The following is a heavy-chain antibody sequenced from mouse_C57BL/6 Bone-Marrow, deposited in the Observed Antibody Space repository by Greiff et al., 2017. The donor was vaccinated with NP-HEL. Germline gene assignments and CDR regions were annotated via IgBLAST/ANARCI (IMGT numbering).Heavy chain of an antibody. CDR3: ALKDSSGYVAY. D-gene: IGHD3-2*02. Sequence: DVHLVESGGGLVKPGGSLKLSCAASGFTFSDYGMHWVRQAPEKGLEWVAYISSGSSTIYYVDTVKGRFTISRDNAKNTLFLQMTSLRSEDTAMYYCALKDSSGYVAYWGQGTLVTVSA. CDR1: GFTFSDYG. V-gene: IGHV5-17*01. CDR2: ISSGSSTI. J-gene: IGHJ3*01.